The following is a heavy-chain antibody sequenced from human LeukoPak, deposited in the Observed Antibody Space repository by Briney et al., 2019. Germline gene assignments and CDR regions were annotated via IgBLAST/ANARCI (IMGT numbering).Heavy chain of an antibody. D-gene: IGHD6-19*01. CDR1: GFTFSSYG. Sequence: GGSLRLSCAASGFTFSSYGILWVRQAPGKGLEWVAVIWYDGSNKYYADSVKDRFTISRDQSKNTVYLQMNSLRADDTAVYYCAGLGSGWAIDYWGQGTLVTVSS. J-gene: IGHJ4*02. V-gene: IGHV3-33*01. CDR2: IWYDGSNK. CDR3: AGLGSGWAIDY.